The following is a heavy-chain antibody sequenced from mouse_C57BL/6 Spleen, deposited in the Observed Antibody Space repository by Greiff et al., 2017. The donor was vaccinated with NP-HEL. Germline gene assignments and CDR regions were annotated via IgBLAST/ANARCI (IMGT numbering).Heavy chain of an antibody. Sequence: QVHVKQPGAELVRPGSSVKLSCKASGYTFTSYWMHWVKQRPIQGLEWIGNIDPSDSETHYNQKFKDKATLTVDKSSSTAYMQLSSLTSEDSAVYYCASIYYYGSSLFAYWGQGTLVTVSA. CDR1: GYTFTSYW. J-gene: IGHJ3*01. D-gene: IGHD1-1*01. V-gene: IGHV1-52*01. CDR2: IDPSDSET. CDR3: ASIYYYGSSLFAY.